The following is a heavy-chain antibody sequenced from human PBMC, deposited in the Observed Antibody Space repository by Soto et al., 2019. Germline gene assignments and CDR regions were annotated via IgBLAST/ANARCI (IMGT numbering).Heavy chain of an antibody. V-gene: IGHV4-59*12. D-gene: IGHD6-19*01. CDR2: IYYSGNT. CDR1: SGSISSYC. Sequence: PSETLSLTCTVSSGSISSYCWSWIRQSPGKGLEWIGCIYYSGNTNYNPSLKSRVTISVDTSKNQFSLQLTSVTAADTAVYYCARERRGSGHNWFDHWGQGTLVTVSS. CDR3: ARERRGSGHNWFDH. J-gene: IGHJ5*02.